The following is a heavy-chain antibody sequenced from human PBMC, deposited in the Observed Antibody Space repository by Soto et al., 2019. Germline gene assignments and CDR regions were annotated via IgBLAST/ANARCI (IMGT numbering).Heavy chain of an antibody. CDR1: GFMFSSYG. V-gene: IGHV3-30*03. D-gene: IGHD3-3*01. CDR3: ATLVGGVKAIGAPGNWFDP. J-gene: IGHJ5*02. Sequence: PGGSLRLSCAASGFMFSSYGMHWIRQAPGKGLEWVAVVSHDGINNYYGDSVKGRCTVSRDNSNNTMFLQIDSLRPEDTAVYYCATLVGGVKAIGAPGNWFDPWGQGTLVTVSS. CDR2: VSHDGINN.